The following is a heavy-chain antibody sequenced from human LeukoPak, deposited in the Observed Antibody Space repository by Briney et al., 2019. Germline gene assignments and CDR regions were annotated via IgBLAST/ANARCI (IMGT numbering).Heavy chain of an antibody. Sequence: GGSMRLSCAASGFTFSSYWMSWVRQAPGKGLEWVANIKQDGSEKYYVDSVKGRFTISRDNAKNSLYLQMNSLRAEDTAVYYCARGFGELNSYYYMDVWGKGTTVTVSS. J-gene: IGHJ6*03. CDR2: IKQDGSEK. CDR1: GFTFSSYW. D-gene: IGHD3-10*01. CDR3: ARGFGELNSYYYMDV. V-gene: IGHV3-7*01.